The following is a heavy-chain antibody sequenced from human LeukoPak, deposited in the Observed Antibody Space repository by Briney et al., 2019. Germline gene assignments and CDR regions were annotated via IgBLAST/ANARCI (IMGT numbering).Heavy chain of an antibody. D-gene: IGHD6-13*01. J-gene: IGHJ5*02. CDR2: ISGSGGST. CDR1: GFTFSSYT. V-gene: IGHV3-23*01. CDR3: AKDIYSYSSSWYNWFDP. Sequence: PGGSLRLSCEASGFTFSSYTMNWVRQAPGKGLEWVSAISGSGGSTYYADSVKGRFTISRDNSKNTLYLQMNSLRAEDTAVYYCAKDIYSYSSSWYNWFDPWGQGTLVTVSS.